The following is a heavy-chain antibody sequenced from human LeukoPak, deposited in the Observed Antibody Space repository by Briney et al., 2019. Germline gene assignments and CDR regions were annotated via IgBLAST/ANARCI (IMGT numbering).Heavy chain of an antibody. CDR1: GYTFTGYY. CDR2: INPNSGGS. J-gene: IGHJ4*02. D-gene: IGHD6-13*01. Sequence: ASVKVSCKASGYTFTGYYIHWVRQAPGQGLEWMGWINPNSGGSNYVQQFQGRVTLTGDLSITTAYMELSSLRFDDTAVYYCARSGGGGSWYDLDYWGQGALVTVSS. V-gene: IGHV1-2*02. CDR3: ARSGGGGSWYDLDY.